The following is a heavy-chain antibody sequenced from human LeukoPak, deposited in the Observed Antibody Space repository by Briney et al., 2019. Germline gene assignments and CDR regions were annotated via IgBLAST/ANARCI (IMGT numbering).Heavy chain of an antibody. CDR1: GYTFTSYG. CDR2: ISAYNGNT. CDR3: ARGLPYYYDSSGYYSPYYFDY. V-gene: IGHV1-18*01. D-gene: IGHD3-22*01. J-gene: IGHJ4*02. Sequence: ASVKVSCKASGYTFTSYGISWVRQAPRQGLEWMGWISAYNGNTNYAQKLQGRVTMTTDTSTSTAYMELRSLRSDDTAVYYCARGLPYYYDSSGYYSPYYFDYWGQGTLVTVSS.